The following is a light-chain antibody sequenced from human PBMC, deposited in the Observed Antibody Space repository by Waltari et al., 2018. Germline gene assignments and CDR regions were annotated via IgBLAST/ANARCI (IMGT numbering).Light chain of an antibody. J-gene: IGLJ2*01. Sequence: QSALTQPPSVSKSLGQSVTISCTGTSSDIGGYNAVSWYQQHSGTAPRLLIYEVNTRPSGVFGRFSGSKSGNTASLTISGLQAEDEADYCCGSYAGSTTHVIFGGGTKLTVL. CDR1: SSDIGGYNA. V-gene: IGLV2-8*02. CDR3: GSYAGSTTHVI. CDR2: EVN.